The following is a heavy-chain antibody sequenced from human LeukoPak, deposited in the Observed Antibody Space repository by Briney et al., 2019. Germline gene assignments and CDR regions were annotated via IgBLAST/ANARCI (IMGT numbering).Heavy chain of an antibody. J-gene: IGHJ5*02. V-gene: IGHV3-23*01. CDR1: GFTFSSYA. CDR3: ARDDGDSSGYFPS. D-gene: IGHD3-22*01. CDR2: ISGSGGST. Sequence: GGSLRLSCAASGFTFSSYAMSWVRQAPGKGLEWVSAISGSGGSTYYADSVKGRFTISRDNSKNTLYLQMNSLRAEDTAVYYCARDDGDSSGYFPSWGQGTLVTVSS.